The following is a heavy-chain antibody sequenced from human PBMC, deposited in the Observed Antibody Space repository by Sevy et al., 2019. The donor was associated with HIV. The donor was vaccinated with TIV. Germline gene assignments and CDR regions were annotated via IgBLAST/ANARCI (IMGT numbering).Heavy chain of an antibody. D-gene: IGHD2-2*01. CDR2: IIPILGIA. CDR3: ARRYCSSTSCYYGGYWFDP. CDR1: GGTFSSYA. Sequence: ASVKVSCKASGGTFSSYAISWVRQAPGQGLEWMGGIIPILGIANYAQKFQGRVTITADKSTSTAYMELGSLRSEDTAVYYCARRYCSSTSCYYGGYWFDPWGQGTLVTVSS. J-gene: IGHJ5*02. V-gene: IGHV1-69*10.